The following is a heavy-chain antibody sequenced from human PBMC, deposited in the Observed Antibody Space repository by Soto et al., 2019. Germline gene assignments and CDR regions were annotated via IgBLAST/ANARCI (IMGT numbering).Heavy chain of an antibody. V-gene: IGHV4-31*03. D-gene: IGHD3-22*01. CDR2: IYYSGST. CDR1: GGSISSGGYY. J-gene: IGHJ2*01. CDR3: ARGYDSSGYYFVVLNANWYFDL. Sequence: QVQLQESGPGLVKPSQTLSLTCTVSGGSISSGGYYWSWIRQHPGKGLEWIGYIYYSGSTYYNPSLKSRVTISGETSKNQFSLKLSSVTAADTAVYYCARGYDSSGYYFVVLNANWYFDLWGRGTLVTVSS.